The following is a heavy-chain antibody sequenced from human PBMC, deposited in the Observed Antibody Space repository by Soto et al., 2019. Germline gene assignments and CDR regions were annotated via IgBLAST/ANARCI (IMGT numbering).Heavy chain of an antibody. CDR3: ARGGYYDSSGSRNYYYYGMNV. Sequence: EASVKVSCKASGYRFTSYGINWVRQAPGQGLEWLGWISAYDGNTNYAQIIQGRVSMNTDTSANTAYMELRSLRADDTAMYYCARGGYYDSSGSRNYYYYGMNVWGQGTTVTVAS. CDR1: GYRFTSYG. J-gene: IGHJ6*02. D-gene: IGHD3-22*01. V-gene: IGHV1-18*01. CDR2: ISAYDGNT.